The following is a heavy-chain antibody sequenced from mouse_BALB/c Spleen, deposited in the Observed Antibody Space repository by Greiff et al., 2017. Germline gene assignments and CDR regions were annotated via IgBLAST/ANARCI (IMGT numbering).Heavy chain of an antibody. CDR3: ARYGNYGDYAMDY. V-gene: IGHV1-87*01. D-gene: IGHD2-1*01. CDR2: IYPGDGDT. J-gene: IGHJ4*01. Sequence: VQLQQSGAELARPGASVKLSCKASGYTFTSYWMQWVKQRPGQGLEWIGAIYPGDGDTRYTQKFKGKATLTADKSSSTAYMQLSSLASEDSAVYYCARYGNYGDYAMDYWGQGTSVTVSA. CDR1: GYTFTSYW.